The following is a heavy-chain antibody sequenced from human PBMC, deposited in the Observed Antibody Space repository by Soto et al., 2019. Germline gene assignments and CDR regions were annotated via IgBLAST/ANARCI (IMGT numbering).Heavy chain of an antibody. Sequence: QVQLQESGPGLVKPSGTLSLTCAVSGGSISSSNWWSWVRQPPGKGLEWIGEIYHSGSTNYNPSLKSRVTFSVDTSKNQFSLKLSSVTAADTAVYYCARVSGSYYYGMDVWGQGTTVTVSS. D-gene: IGHD1-26*01. CDR1: GGSISSSNW. J-gene: IGHJ6*02. CDR3: ARVSGSYYYGMDV. V-gene: IGHV4-4*02. CDR2: IYHSGST.